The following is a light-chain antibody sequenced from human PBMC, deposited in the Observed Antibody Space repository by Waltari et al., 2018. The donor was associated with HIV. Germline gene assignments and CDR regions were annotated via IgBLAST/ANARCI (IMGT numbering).Light chain of an antibody. CDR1: QSVNGNY. Sequence: EIVLTQSPGTLALSPGERATLSCRADQSVNGNYLAWYQQQAGQAPRLLIYGASNRAAGIPDRFSGSGSGPDFTLTITRLEPEDFSVYYCQHYGASPYTFGQGTRLEIK. J-gene: IGKJ2*01. V-gene: IGKV3-20*01. CDR2: GAS. CDR3: QHYGASPYT.